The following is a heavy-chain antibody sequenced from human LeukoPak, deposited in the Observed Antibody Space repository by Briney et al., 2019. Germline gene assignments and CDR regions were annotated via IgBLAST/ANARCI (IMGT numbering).Heavy chain of an antibody. CDR2: IYYSGST. CDR1: GGSISSYY. J-gene: IGHJ6*03. Sequence: PSETLSLTCTVSGGSISSYYWSWIRQPPGKGLEWIGYIYYSGSTNYNPSLKSRVTISVDKSKNQFSLKLSSVTAEDTAVYYCAKDVGTVYYYYMDVWGKGTTVTVSS. V-gene: IGHV4-59*12. D-gene: IGHD2-8*02. CDR3: AKDVGTVYYYYMDV.